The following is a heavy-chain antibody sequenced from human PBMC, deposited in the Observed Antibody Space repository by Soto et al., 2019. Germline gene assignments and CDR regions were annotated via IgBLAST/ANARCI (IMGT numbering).Heavy chain of an antibody. V-gene: IGHV4-34*01. J-gene: IGHJ4*02. D-gene: IGHD3-9*01. CDR3: ARGENYDFLTGYSLPGPVFDY. CDR2: INHSGST. CDR1: GGSFSGYY. Sequence: SETLSLTCAVFGGSFSGYYWSWIRQPPGKGLEWIGDINHSGSTKYNPSLKSRVTISVDTSKNQFSLKLSSVTAADTAVYYCARGENYDFLTGYSLPGPVFDYWGQGTLVTVSS.